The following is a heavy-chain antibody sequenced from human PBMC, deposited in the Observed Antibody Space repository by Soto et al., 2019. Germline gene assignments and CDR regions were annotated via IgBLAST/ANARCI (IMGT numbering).Heavy chain of an antibody. V-gene: IGHV3-21*01. CDR2: ISSSSSYI. CDR3: ARGLKGRYFDSNDY. Sequence: GESLKISCAASGFTFSSYSMNWVRQAPGKGLEWVSSISSSSSYIYYADSVKGRFTISRDNANNSLYLLMNSLRAEDTAVYYCARGLKGRYFDSNDYWGQGTLVTVSS. J-gene: IGHJ4*02. D-gene: IGHD3-9*01. CDR1: GFTFSSYS.